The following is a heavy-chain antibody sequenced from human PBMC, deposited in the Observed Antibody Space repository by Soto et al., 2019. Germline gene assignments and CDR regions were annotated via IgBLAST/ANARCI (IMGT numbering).Heavy chain of an antibody. D-gene: IGHD3-3*01. CDR1: GGFFSSFA. V-gene: IGHV1-69*01. CDR2: IIPVFGTT. Sequence: QEQLVQSGPEVKKPGSSVKVSCKDSGGFFSSFAISWVRQAPGQGLEWLGGIIPVFGTTNYAEKFQGRVTITADESMNTAYMELSSLRSGDTAMYYCASGGSPYFWFNEFWGQGTLVTVSS. J-gene: IGHJ4*02. CDR3: ASGGSPYFWFNEF.